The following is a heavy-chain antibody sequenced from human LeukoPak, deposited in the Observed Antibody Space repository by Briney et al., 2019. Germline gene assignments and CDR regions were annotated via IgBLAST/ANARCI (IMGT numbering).Heavy chain of an antibody. CDR1: GGSISRYY. Sequence: PSETLSLTCTVSGGSISRYYWSWIRQPPGKGLEWIGYISYSGSTNYNPSLKSRVTISVDTSKNQFSLKLSSVTAADTAVYYCAKYVWGSYPTFEDYWGQGTLVTVSS. CDR3: AKYVWGSYPTFEDY. V-gene: IGHV4-59*01. D-gene: IGHD3-16*02. J-gene: IGHJ4*02. CDR2: ISYSGST.